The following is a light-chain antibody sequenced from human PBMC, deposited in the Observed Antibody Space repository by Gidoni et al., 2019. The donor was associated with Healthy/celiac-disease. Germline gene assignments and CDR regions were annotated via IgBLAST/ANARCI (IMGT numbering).Light chain of an antibody. J-gene: IGLJ2*01. CDR3: GTWDSSLSAGNVV. CDR1: SSNIGNNY. CDR2: DNN. Sequence: QSVLTQPPSVSAAPGQKVTISCPGRSSNIGNNYVSWYQQLPGTAPKLLIYDNNKRPSGIPARFSGSKSGTSATLGITGLQTGDDADYYCGTWDSSLSAGNVVFGGGTKLTVL. V-gene: IGLV1-51*01.